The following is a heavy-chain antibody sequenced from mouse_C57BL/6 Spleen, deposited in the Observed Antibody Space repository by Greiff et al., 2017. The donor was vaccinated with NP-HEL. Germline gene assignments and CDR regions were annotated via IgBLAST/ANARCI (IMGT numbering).Heavy chain of an antibody. Sequence: QVQLQQSGAELVKPGASVKMSCKASGYTFTSYWITWVKQRPGQGLEWIGDIYPGSGSTNYNEKFKSKATLTVDTSSSTAYMQLSSLTSEDSAVYYCARRGYDYDDYAMDDWGQGTSVTVSS. D-gene: IGHD2-4*01. V-gene: IGHV1-55*01. CDR2: IYPGSGST. J-gene: IGHJ4*01. CDR1: GYTFTSYW. CDR3: ARRGYDYDDYAMDD.